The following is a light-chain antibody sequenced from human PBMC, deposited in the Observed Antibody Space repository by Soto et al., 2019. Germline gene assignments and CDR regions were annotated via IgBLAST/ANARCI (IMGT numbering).Light chain of an antibody. CDR2: DVR. CDR1: SSDVGGHNF. V-gene: IGLV2-14*01. CDR3: SSYSSSGTLV. Sequence: QSALTQPASVSGSPGQSITISCTGTSSDVGGHNFVSWYQQHPGRAPKLMIYDVRNRPSGVSNRFSGSKSANTASLTISWVQAEDEADYYCSSYSSSGTLVFGGGTKLTVL. J-gene: IGLJ2*01.